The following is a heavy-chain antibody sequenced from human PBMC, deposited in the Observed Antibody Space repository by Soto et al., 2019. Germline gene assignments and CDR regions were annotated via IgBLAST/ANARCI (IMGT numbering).Heavy chain of an antibody. CDR1: GGPIRRGGYF. J-gene: IGHJ5*02. V-gene: IGHV4-30-2*01. CDR3: ARVPSP. CDR2: IYHSGST. Sequence: QLPLQEVGSGPVKPSQTLSLTLRVSGGPIRRGGYFWSWTREPPGKGLEGIGYIYHSGSTYFNPSLKSRVTISVDRSKNQFSLKLSSVTAAATAVYYCARVPSPWGQGTLVTVSS.